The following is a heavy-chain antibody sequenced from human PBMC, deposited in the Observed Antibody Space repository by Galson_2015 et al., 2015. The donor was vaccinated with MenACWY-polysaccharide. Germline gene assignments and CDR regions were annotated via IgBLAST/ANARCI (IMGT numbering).Heavy chain of an antibody. CDR2: ISNSGGST. Sequence: SLRLSCAASGFTFSSYAMNWVRQAPGKGLEWVSAISNSGGSTYYADSVKGRFTISRDNSKNTLFLQMNSLRAEDTAVYYCAKDKGGGSYWGNTKIDYWGQRTLVTVSS. J-gene: IGHJ4*02. CDR3: AKDKGGGSYWGNTKIDY. V-gene: IGHV3-23*01. D-gene: IGHD1-26*01. CDR1: GFTFSSYA.